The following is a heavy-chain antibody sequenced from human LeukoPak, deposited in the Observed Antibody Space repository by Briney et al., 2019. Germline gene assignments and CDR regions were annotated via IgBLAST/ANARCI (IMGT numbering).Heavy chain of an antibody. V-gene: IGHV1-69*05. CDR3: ARDRGAYSSSWYVIDY. CDR2: IIPIFGTA. Sequence: SVKASCKASGGTFSSYAISWVRQAPGQGLEWMGGIIPIFGTANYAQKFQGRVTITTDDSTSTAYMELSSLRSEDTAVYYCARDRGAYSSSWYVIDYWGQGTLVTVSS. CDR1: GGTFSSYA. J-gene: IGHJ4*02. D-gene: IGHD6-13*01.